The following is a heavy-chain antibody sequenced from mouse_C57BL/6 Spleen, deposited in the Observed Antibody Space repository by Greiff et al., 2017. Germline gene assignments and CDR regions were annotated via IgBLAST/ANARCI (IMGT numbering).Heavy chain of an antibody. J-gene: IGHJ3*01. Sequence: EVQLVESGGGLVKPGGSLKLSCAASGFTFSDYGMHWVRQAPEKGLEWVAYISRGNSAIYYANTVKGRFTISRDNATNTLFLQMTSLRSEDTAMYYCASDYGSPCAYWGQGTLLTVSA. V-gene: IGHV5-17*01. CDR1: GFTFSDYG. D-gene: IGHD1-1*01. CDR3: ASDYGSPCAY. CDR2: ISRGNSAI.